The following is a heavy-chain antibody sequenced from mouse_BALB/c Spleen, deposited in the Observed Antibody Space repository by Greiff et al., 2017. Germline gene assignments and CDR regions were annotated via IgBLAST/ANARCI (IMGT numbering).Heavy chain of an antibody. J-gene: IGHJ3*01. CDR2: ISSGSSTI. D-gene: IGHD1-1*01. Sequence: EVKLVESGGGLVQPGGSRKLSCAASGFTFSSFGMHWVRQAPEKGLEWVAYISSGSSTIYYADTVKGRFTISRDNPKNTLFLQMTSLRSEDTAMYYCARSGSSSSFAYWGQGTLVTVSA. V-gene: IGHV5-17*02. CDR1: GFTFSSFG. CDR3: ARSGSSSSFAY.